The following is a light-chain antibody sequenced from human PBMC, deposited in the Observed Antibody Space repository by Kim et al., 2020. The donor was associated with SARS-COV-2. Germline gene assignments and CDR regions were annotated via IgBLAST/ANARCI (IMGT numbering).Light chain of an antibody. Sequence: SYELTQPPSVSVSPGQTASITCSGDKLGDKYACWYQQKPGQPPVLVIYQDSKRPSGIPERFSGSNSGNTATLTISGTQAMDEADYYCQAWDSSTAHVVFG. CDR3: QAWDSSTAHVV. CDR2: QDS. V-gene: IGLV3-1*01. CDR1: KLGDKY. J-gene: IGLJ2*01.